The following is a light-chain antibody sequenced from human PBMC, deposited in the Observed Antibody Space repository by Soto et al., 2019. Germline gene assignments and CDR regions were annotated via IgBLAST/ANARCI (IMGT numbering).Light chain of an antibody. V-gene: IGLV1-40*01. CDR2: GNT. CDR3: QSYDSSLSVLYV. CDR1: SSNIGAGYE. Sequence: QSVLTQPPSVSGARGQRVTISCTGSSSNIGAGYEVHWFQQLPGTAPKLLIYGNTNRPSGVPDRFSGSKSDTSASLAIIGLQPEDEADYYCQSYDSSLSVLYVFGTGTKVTVL. J-gene: IGLJ1*01.